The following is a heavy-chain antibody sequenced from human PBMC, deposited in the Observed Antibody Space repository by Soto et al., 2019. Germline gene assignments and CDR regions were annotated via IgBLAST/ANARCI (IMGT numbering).Heavy chain of an antibody. D-gene: IGHD4-4*01. V-gene: IGHV3-9*01. Sequence: EVQLVDSGGAWVQPGSSLRPSCAPSGFTFDDYAMHWVRQAPGKGLEWVSGISGNSDNIGYADSVKGRFTISRDNVKNSLYLQMNSLRAEDAALYYCAKDLYSNYGDAFDIWGQGTMVTVSS. CDR2: ISGNSDNI. J-gene: IGHJ3*02. CDR1: GFTFDDYA. CDR3: AKDLYSNYGDAFDI.